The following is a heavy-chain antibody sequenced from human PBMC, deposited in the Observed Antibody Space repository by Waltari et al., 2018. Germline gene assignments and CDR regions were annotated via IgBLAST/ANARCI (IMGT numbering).Heavy chain of an antibody. CDR1: GFTFSTYN. CDR2: ISSDSSIM. J-gene: IGHJ4*02. D-gene: IGHD3-10*01. V-gene: IGHV3-48*01. Sequence: EVQLVESGGGPVQPGGSLRLSCAASGFTFSTYNMHWVRQAPGKGLEWVSYISSDSSIMYYADSVKCRFTISRDNAKNSLYLHMNSLRAEDTAVYYCAIDKSGLGYWGQGTLVTVSS. CDR3: AIDKSGLGY.